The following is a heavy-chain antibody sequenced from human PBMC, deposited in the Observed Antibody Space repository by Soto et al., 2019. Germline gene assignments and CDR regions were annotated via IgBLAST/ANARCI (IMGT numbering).Heavy chain of an antibody. CDR1: GFTFSSHG. D-gene: IGHD3-22*01. CDR2: ISFDGSNQ. J-gene: IGHJ1*01. CDR3: ANGDSSGYEYFQH. Sequence: QVQLVESGGGVVQPGRSLRLSCAASGFTFSSHGMHWVRQAPGKGLEWVAVISFDGSNQYYADSVKGRFTISRDNSKNTLDLQMNSLRVEDTAVYYCANGDSSGYEYFQHWGQGTLVTVSS. V-gene: IGHV3-30*18.